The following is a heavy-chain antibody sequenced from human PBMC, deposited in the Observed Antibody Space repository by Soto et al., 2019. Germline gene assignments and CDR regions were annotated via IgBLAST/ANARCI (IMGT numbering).Heavy chain of an antibody. Sequence: QVQLVESGGGVVQPGRSLRLSCAASGFTFSSYGMHWVRQAPGKGLEWVAVISYDGSNKYYADSVKGRFTISRDNSKNTLYLQMNSLRAEDTAVYYCARGGVATARGKDVWGQGTTVTVSS. V-gene: IGHV3-30*03. J-gene: IGHJ6*02. D-gene: IGHD1-26*01. CDR3: ARGGVATARGKDV. CDR2: ISYDGSNK. CDR1: GFTFSSYG.